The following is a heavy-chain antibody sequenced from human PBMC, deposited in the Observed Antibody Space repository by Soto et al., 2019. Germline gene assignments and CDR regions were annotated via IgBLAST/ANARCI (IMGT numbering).Heavy chain of an antibody. CDR2: TYYRSKWYN. Sequence: PSQTLSLTCAISGDSVSSNSAAWNWIRQSPSRGLEWLGRTYYRSKWYNDYAVSVKSRITINPDTSKNQFSLQLSSVTPADTAVYYFAREGYDFWSGYYYYYGMDVWGQGTTVTVSS. CDR1: GDSVSSNSAA. D-gene: IGHD3-3*01. V-gene: IGHV6-1*01. J-gene: IGHJ6*02. CDR3: AREGYDFWSGYYYYYGMDV.